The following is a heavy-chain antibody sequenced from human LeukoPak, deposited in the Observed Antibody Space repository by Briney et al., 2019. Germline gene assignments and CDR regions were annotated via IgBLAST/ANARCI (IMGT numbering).Heavy chain of an antibody. V-gene: IGHV4-34*01. Sequence: PGGSLRLSCAASGFTFSSYAMSWVRQPPGKGLEWIGEINHSGSTNYNPSLKSRVTISVDTSKNQFSLKLSSVTAADTAVYYCARYCSSTSCYKALHFDYWGQGTLVTVSS. J-gene: IGHJ4*02. D-gene: IGHD2-2*02. CDR2: INHSGST. CDR3: ARYCSSTSCYKALHFDY. CDR1: GFTFSSYA.